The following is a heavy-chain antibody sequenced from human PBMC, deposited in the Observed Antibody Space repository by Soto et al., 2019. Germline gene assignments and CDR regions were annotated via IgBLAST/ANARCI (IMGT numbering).Heavy chain of an antibody. CDR3: ATDYGDYGRAAYDY. D-gene: IGHD4-17*01. V-gene: IGHV1-69*02. Sequence: QVQLVQSGGAVKKPGSSVKVSCTASGGTFSSYTISWVRQAPGQGLEWMGRIIPILGIANYAQKFQGRVTITADKSTSTAYMELSRLRSEDTAVYYCATDYGDYGRAAYDYWGQGTLVTVSS. J-gene: IGHJ4*02. CDR2: IIPILGIA. CDR1: GGTFSSYT.